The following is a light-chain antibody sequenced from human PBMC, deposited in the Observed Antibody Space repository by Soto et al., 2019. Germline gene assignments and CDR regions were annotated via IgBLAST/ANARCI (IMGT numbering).Light chain of an antibody. CDR2: GAS. CDR1: QSVGPY. Sequence: EIVLTQSPGTLSLSPGGRASLSCRASQSVGPYLAWYQQKPAQAPRLLIYGASSRATGIPDRFSGSGSGTDFALTISRLEPEDFAVYFCQQYANSPFTFGPGTKVDI. CDR3: QQYANSPFT. V-gene: IGKV3-20*01. J-gene: IGKJ3*01.